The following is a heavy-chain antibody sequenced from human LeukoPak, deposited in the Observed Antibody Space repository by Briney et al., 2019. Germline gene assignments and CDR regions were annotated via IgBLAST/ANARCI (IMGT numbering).Heavy chain of an antibody. CDR1: GFTFSSYG. CDR3: ARPALEWLLYDAFDI. V-gene: IGHV3-48*01. J-gene: IGHJ3*02. D-gene: IGHD3-3*01. Sequence: GGSLRLSCAASGFTFSSYGMTWVRQAPGKGLEWVSYISSSSSTIYYADSVKGRFTISRDNAKNSLYLQMNSLRAEDTAVYYCARPALEWLLYDAFDIWGQGTMVTVSS. CDR2: ISSSSSTI.